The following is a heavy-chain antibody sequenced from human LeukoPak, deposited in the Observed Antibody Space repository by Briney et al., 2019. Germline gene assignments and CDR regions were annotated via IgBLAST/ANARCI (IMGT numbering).Heavy chain of an antibody. Sequence: GGSLRLSCAASGFTVSANYMTWVRQAPGKGLEWVSVVYSGGSTYYADSVKGRFTISRDSSKNTLYLQMNSLRAEDTAVYYCALGDPSSSWGQGTLATVSS. CDR2: VYSGGST. CDR1: GFTVSANY. D-gene: IGHD6-13*01. J-gene: IGHJ4*02. V-gene: IGHV3-66*01. CDR3: ALGDPSSS.